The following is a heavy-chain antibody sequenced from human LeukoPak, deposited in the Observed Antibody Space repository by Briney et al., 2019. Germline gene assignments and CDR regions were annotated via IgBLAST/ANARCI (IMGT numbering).Heavy chain of an antibody. CDR1: GFTFSNAW. CDR2: IKSKTDGGTT. D-gene: IGHD6-13*01. V-gene: IGHV3-15*01. Sequence: GGSLRLSCAASGFTFSNAWMSWVRQAPGKGLEWVGRIKSKTDGGTTDYAAPVKGRFTISRDDSKNTLYLQMNSLKTEDTAVYYCTTLYTQQLVEGDYWGQGTLVTVSS. CDR3: TTLYTQQLVEGDY. J-gene: IGHJ4*02.